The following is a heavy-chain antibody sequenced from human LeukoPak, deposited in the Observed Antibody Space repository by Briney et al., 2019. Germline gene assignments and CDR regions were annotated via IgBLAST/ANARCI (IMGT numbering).Heavy chain of an antibody. J-gene: IGHJ4*02. CDR2: INHSGST. Sequence: SETLSLTCAVHGGSFSGHYWSWIRQPPGKGLEWIGEINHSGSTNYNPSLKSRVTISVDTSKNQFSLKLSSVTAADTAVYYCAREESQQLVPFDYWGQGTLVTVSS. CDR3: AREESQQLVPFDY. V-gene: IGHV4-34*01. D-gene: IGHD6-13*01. CDR1: GGSFSGHY.